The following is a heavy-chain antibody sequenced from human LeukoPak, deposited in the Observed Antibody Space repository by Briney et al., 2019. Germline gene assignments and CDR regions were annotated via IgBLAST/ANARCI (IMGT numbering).Heavy chain of an antibody. D-gene: IGHD3-22*01. CDR3: AKGRAGNYYYDSSDY. CDR2: ISSSGSTT. CDR1: GFTFSSYE. V-gene: IGHV3-48*03. Sequence: GGSLRLPCAASGFTFSSYEMNWVRQAPGKGLEWVSYISSSGSTTYYAASVKGRFTISRDNSKNTLYLQMNSLRAEDTAVYYCAKGRAGNYYYDSSDYWGQGTLVTVSS. J-gene: IGHJ4*02.